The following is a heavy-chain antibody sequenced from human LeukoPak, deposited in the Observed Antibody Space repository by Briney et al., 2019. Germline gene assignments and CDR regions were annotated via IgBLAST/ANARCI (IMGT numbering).Heavy chain of an antibody. CDR3: ARDRFYGSSSYFDY. V-gene: IGHV4-59*01. D-gene: IGHD6-6*01. CDR1: ADSISNYY. J-gene: IGHJ4*02. CDR2: IYYSGST. Sequence: SETLSLTCTVSADSISNYYWSWIRQPPGKGLEWIGYIYYSGSTNYNPSLKSQVTISVDMSKNQFSLKLRSVTAADTAVYYCARDRFYGSSSYFDYWGQGILVTVSS.